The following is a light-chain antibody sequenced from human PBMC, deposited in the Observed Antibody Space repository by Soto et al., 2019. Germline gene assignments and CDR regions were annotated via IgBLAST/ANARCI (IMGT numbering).Light chain of an antibody. CDR3: QRYHNHSPT. CDR2: DAS. J-gene: IGKJ2*01. CDR1: QSIQRW. V-gene: IGKV1-5*01. Sequence: DIQMTQSPSTLSSSVGDRVTITCRASQSIQRWLAWYQQKPGKAPKLLIYDASSLQSGVPSRFSGSGSGTEFTLTISSLQHDYFGSYYCQRYHNHSPTFGQGTKLEIQ.